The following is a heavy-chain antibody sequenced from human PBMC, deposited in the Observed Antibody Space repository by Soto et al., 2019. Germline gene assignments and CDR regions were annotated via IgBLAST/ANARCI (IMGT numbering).Heavy chain of an antibody. Sequence: EVQLVESGGGLVQPGGSLRLSCAASGFTFSSYEMNWVRQAPGKGLEWVSYISSSGSTIYYADSVKGRFTISRDNAKNSLYLQMNSLRAEDRAVYYCARSSIVVVPAAIRAGGGIDYWGQGTLVTVSS. V-gene: IGHV3-48*03. CDR3: ARSSIVVVPAAIRAGGGIDY. CDR1: GFTFSSYE. CDR2: ISSSGSTI. D-gene: IGHD2-2*02. J-gene: IGHJ4*02.